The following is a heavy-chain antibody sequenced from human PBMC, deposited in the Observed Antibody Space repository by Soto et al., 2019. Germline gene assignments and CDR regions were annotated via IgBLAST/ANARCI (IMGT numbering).Heavy chain of an antibody. CDR1: GGSFSGYY. V-gene: IGHV4-34*01. CDR3: ARGRPERRRYSSSSAY. D-gene: IGHD6-6*01. Sequence: SETLSLTCAVYGGSFSGYYWSWIRQPPGKGLEWIGEINHSGSTNYNPSLKSRVTISVDTSKNQFSLKLSSVTAADTAVYYCARGRPERRRYSSSSAYWGQGTLVTVSS. J-gene: IGHJ4*02. CDR2: INHSGST.